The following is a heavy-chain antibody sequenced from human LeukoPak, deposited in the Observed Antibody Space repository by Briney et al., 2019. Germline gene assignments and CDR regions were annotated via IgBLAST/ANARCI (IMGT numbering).Heavy chain of an antibody. V-gene: IGHV3-30*07. CDR3: AKTSIAAPAARGYNWLDP. CDR1: GFTFSSYA. CDR2: ISYDGSNK. J-gene: IGHJ5*02. D-gene: IGHD6-6*01. Sequence: GGSLRLSCAASGFTFSSYAMHWGRQAQGKGLEGVAVISYDGSNKYYADSVKGRLTISRDNAKKKLYMQMNSLRAQDTAVYYCAKTSIAAPAARGYNWLDPWGQGTLVTVSS.